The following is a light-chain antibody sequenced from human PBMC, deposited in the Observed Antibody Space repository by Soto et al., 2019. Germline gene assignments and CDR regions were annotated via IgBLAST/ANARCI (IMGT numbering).Light chain of an antibody. Sequence: QSVLTQPASVSGSPGQSITISCTGTSSDVGGYNYVSWYQQHPGKAPKLMIYDVSNRPSGVSNRFSGSKSGNTASLTISGLQAEDEADYYCSSYTSGSTLDVFRTGTKVTVL. CDR3: SSYTSGSTLDV. V-gene: IGLV2-14*01. J-gene: IGLJ1*01. CDR2: DVS. CDR1: SSDVGGYNY.